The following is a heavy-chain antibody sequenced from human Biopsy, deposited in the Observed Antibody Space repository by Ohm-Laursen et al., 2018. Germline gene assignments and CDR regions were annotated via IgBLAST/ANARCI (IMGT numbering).Heavy chain of an antibody. CDR2: MNPNSGNT. CDR1: GYTFTTYY. CDR3: VLASFDY. Sequence: ASVKVSCNVSGYTFTTYYIHWVRQAPGQGLEWMGWMNPNSGNTGYAQKFQGRVTMTRNTSVSTAYMDLSSLRSDDTAVYYCVLASFDYWGQGTLVTVPS. J-gene: IGHJ4*02. V-gene: IGHV1-8*01.